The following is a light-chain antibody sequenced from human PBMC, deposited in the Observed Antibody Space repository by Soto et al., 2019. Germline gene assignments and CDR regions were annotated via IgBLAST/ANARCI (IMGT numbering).Light chain of an antibody. CDR2: GAS. CDR1: QSVSSY. J-gene: IGKJ1*01. Sequence: EIVWTQSPATLSLSPGERATLSCRASQSVSSYLAWYQQKPGQAPRLLIYGASSRATGIPDRFSGSGSGTDFTLTISRLEPEDFAVYYCQQYGMSFGRGTKVDIK. CDR3: QQYGMS. V-gene: IGKV3-20*01.